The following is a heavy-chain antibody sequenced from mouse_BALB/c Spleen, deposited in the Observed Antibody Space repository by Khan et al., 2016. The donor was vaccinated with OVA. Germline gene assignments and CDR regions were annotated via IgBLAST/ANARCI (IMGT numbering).Heavy chain of an antibody. Sequence: EVQLQESGPSLVKPSQTLSLTCSVTGDSITSGYWSWIRKFPGNKLEYMGYMIYRGNTYYNPSLKSRISITRHTSKNQYYLQLNSVTTDDTATYYCSRSTYRYAFAYWGQGTLVTVSA. CDR3: SRSTYRYAFAY. CDR1: GDSITSGY. CDR2: MIYRGNT. V-gene: IGHV3-8*02. D-gene: IGHD2-14*01. J-gene: IGHJ3*01.